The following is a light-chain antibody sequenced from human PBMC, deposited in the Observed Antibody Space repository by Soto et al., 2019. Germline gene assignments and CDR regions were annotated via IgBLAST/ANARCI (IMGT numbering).Light chain of an antibody. CDR2: GAS. Sequence: EIVLTQSPGTLSLSPGERATLSCRASQSVSSSYLAWYQQKPGQAPWLLIYGASNRASGIPDKFSCSGSGTDFTLTISRLEPEDSAVYYCQQYGRSPLTFGGGTKVDIK. CDR3: QQYGRSPLT. CDR1: QSVSSSY. J-gene: IGKJ4*01. V-gene: IGKV3-20*01.